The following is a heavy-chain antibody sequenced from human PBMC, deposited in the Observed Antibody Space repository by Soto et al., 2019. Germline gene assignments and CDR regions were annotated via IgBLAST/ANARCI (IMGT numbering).Heavy chain of an antibody. D-gene: IGHD6-13*01. CDR2: ISGSGDST. CDR3: AKDPYSNNWYNWFDP. J-gene: IGHJ5*02. Sequence: EVQLLESGGGLVQPGGSLRLSCAASGFTFSSYAMSWVRQAPGNGLEWVSAISGSGDSTYYADSVKGRFTISRDNSKNTLYLQMNSLRAEDTALYYCAKDPYSNNWYNWFDPWGQGTLVTVSS. V-gene: IGHV3-23*01. CDR1: GFTFSSYA.